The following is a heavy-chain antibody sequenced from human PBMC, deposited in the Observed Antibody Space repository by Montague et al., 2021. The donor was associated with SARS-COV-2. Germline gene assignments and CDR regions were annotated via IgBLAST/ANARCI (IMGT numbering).Heavy chain of an antibody. CDR1: GGSISVSSYH. J-gene: IGHJ1*01. Sequence: SETLSLTCTVSGGSISVSSYHWVWIRQPPGKGLEWIGSIYYGGTADYNPSLKSRVTISVDTSNNQFSLKLTSLTAADTAVYSCASSPLRTSGANWYDKYFQHWGQGTRVTVSS. CDR3: ASSPLRTSGANWYDKYFQH. CDR2: IYYGGTA. V-gene: IGHV4-39*07. D-gene: IGHD1-1*01.